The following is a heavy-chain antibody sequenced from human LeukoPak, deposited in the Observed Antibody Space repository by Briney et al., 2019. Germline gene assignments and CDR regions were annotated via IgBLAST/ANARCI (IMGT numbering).Heavy chain of an antibody. CDR1: GFTFSSYG. CDR2: IRYDGSNK. V-gene: IGHV3-30*02. Sequence: GGSLSLSCAASGFTFSSYGMHWVRQAPGKGLEWVAFIRYDGSNKYYADSVKGRFTISRDNSKNTLYLQMNSLRAEDTAVYYCARESGWGLPHAFDFWGQGTMVTVSS. J-gene: IGHJ3*01. CDR3: ARESGWGLPHAFDF. D-gene: IGHD3-3*01.